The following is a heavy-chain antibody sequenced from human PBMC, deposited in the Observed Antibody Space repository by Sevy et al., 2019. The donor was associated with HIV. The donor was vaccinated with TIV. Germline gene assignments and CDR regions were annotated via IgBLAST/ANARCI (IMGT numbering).Heavy chain of an antibody. J-gene: IGHJ5*02. D-gene: IGHD4-17*01. CDR3: ARDQHDYAGNVRTGWFDP. V-gene: IGHV3-30-3*01. CDR1: GFTFSSYT. Sequence: GGSLRLSCAASGFTFSSYTMHWVRQAPGKGLEWVANIIYDGSMKYYADSVKGRFTISRDNSKNTLYLQMNSLSAEDTAVYYCARDQHDYAGNVRTGWFDPWGLGILVTVSS. CDR2: IIYDGSMK.